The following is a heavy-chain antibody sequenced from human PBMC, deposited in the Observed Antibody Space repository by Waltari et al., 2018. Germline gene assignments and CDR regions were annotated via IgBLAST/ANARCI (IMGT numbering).Heavy chain of an antibody. CDR2: SYPGDPGT. J-gene: IGHJ3*02. CDR1: GYSFTSYW. D-gene: IGHD2-15*01. Sequence: EVQLVQSGAAVKKPGESLKISCKGSGYSFTSYWIGWVRQVPGQGLEWMGISYPGDPGTRYSPSFQGQVTLQADKSIRTAYLQWSSLKASDTAMYYCASPRGMVVNFGAFDIWGQGTMVTVSS. CDR3: ASPRGMVVNFGAFDI. V-gene: IGHV5-51*01.